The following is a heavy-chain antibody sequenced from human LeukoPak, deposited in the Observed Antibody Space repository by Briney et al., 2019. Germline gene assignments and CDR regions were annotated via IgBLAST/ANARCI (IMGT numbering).Heavy chain of an antibody. CDR2: ISASGGST. J-gene: IGHJ4*02. CDR1: GFTFSSYA. CDR3: ARRESSGWSRY. Sequence: PGGSLRLSCAASGFTFSSYAMSWVRQAPGKGLEWVSVISASGGSTYYADSVKGRFTISRDNAKNSLYLQMNSLRAEDTVVYYCARRESSGWSRYWGQGTLVTVSS. D-gene: IGHD6-19*01. V-gene: IGHV3-23*01.